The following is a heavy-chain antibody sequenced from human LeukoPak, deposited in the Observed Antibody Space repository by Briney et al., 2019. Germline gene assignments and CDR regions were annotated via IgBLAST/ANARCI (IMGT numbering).Heavy chain of an antibody. J-gene: IGHJ6*02. CDR1: GFTFSNHW. CDR2: INSDGSST. V-gene: IGHV3-74*01. Sequence: GGSLRLSCAASGFTFSNHWMHWVRQAPGKGLVWVSRINSDGSSTTYADSVKGRFTISRDNAKNTLYLQMNSLRAEDTAVYYCARGRYYGMDVWGQGTTVTVSS. CDR3: ARGRYYGMDV.